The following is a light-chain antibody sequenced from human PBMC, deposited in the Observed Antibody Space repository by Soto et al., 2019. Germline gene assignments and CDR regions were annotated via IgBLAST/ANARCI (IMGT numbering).Light chain of an antibody. Sequence: DIVMTQSPDSLAVSLGERATINCKSSQSVLYSSNNKNYIAWYQQKPGQPPKLLIYWASTRESGVPDRFSGSGSGTDFPLTISSLQAEDVAVYYCQQYYSTPPTFGQGTKVEIK. V-gene: IGKV4-1*01. J-gene: IGKJ1*01. CDR2: WAS. CDR1: QSVLYSSNNKNY. CDR3: QQYYSTPPT.